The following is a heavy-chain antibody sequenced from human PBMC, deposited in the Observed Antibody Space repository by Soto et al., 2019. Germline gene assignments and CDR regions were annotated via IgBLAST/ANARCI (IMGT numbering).Heavy chain of an antibody. CDR2: IYYSGST. CDR3: AREGLVPYNWFDP. D-gene: IGHD4-17*01. J-gene: IGHJ5*02. CDR1: GGSISSGGYY. Sequence: PSETLSLTCTVSGGSISSGGYYWSWIRQHPGKGLEWIGYIYYSGSTYYNPSLKSRVTISVDTSKNQFSLKLSSVTAADTAVYYCAREGLVPYNWFDPWGQGTLVTVS. V-gene: IGHV4-31*03.